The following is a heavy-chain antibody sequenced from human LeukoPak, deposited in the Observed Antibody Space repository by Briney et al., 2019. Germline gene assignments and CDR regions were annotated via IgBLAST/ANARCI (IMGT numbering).Heavy chain of an antibody. CDR2: IYYSGST. V-gene: IGHV4-59*01. CDR1: GGSISSYY. Sequence: PSETLSLTCTVSGGSISSYYWSWIRQPPGKGLEWIGYIYYSGSTNYNPSLKSRVTISVDTSKNQFSLKLSSVTAADTAVYYCAKNGDRGAYCTGGTCYPYFYYYMDVWGKGTTVTI. D-gene: IGHD2-15*01. J-gene: IGHJ6*03. CDR3: AKNGDRGAYCTGGTCYPYFYYYMDV.